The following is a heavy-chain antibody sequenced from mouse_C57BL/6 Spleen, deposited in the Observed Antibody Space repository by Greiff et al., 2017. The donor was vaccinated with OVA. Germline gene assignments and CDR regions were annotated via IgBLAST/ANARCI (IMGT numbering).Heavy chain of an antibody. CDR3: ARGSSPYWYFDV. CDR2: IYPGDGDT. Sequence: LQESGPELVKPGASVKISCKASGYAFSSSWMNWVKQRPGKGLEWIGRIYPGDGDTNYNGKFKGKATLTADNSSSPAYMQLSSLTCEDSAVDVCARGSSPYWYFDVWGTGTTVTVSS. D-gene: IGHD1-1*01. CDR1: GYAFSSSW. V-gene: IGHV1-82*01. J-gene: IGHJ1*03.